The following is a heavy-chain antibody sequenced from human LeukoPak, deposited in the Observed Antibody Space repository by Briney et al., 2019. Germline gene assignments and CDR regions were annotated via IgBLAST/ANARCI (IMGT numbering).Heavy chain of an antibody. J-gene: IGHJ3*02. Sequence: SETLSRTCTVSGGSISSSSYYWGWIRQPPGKGLEWIGSIYYSGSTYYNPSLKSRVTISVDTSKNQFSLKLSSVTAADTAVYYCARDRTVEAFDIWGQGTMVTVSS. CDR3: ARDRTVEAFDI. D-gene: IGHD5-24*01. V-gene: IGHV4-39*02. CDR1: GGSISSSSYY. CDR2: IYYSGST.